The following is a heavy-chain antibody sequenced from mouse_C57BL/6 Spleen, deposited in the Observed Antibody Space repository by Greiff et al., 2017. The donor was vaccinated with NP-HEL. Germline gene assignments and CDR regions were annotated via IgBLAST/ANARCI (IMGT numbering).Heavy chain of an antibody. Sequence: QVQLQQSGAELVKPGASVKLSCKASGYTFTEYTIHWVKQRSGQGLEWIGWFYPGSGSIKYNENFKDKATLTADKSSSTVYMELSRLTSEDSAVYVCARHEKTTVVATEGYFDYWGQGTTLTVSS. CDR3: ARHEKTTVVATEGYFDY. CDR1: GYTFTEYT. D-gene: IGHD1-1*01. V-gene: IGHV1-62-2*01. CDR2: FYPGSGSI. J-gene: IGHJ2*01.